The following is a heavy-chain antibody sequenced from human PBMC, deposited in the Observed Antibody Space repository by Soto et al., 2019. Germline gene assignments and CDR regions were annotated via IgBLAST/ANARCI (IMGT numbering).Heavy chain of an antibody. Sequence: EVQLLESGGGLVQPGGSLRLSCAASGFSFSNYALTWVRRAPGKGLEWVSVISGSAATIHYADSVKGRFNISRDNSKNKLYLQMNSLRAEHSGVYYCANWRKGYSATIGSPCAFDLWGQGTMVTVSS. CDR3: ANWRKGYSATIGSPCAFDL. V-gene: IGHV3-23*01. CDR1: GFSFSNYA. D-gene: IGHD2-15*01. J-gene: IGHJ3*01. CDR2: ISGSAATI.